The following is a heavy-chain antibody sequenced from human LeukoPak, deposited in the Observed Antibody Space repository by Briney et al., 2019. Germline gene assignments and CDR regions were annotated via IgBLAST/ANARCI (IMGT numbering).Heavy chain of an antibody. CDR3: ARMPQVVPVSYYFDY. Sequence: SGGSLRLSCAASAFTFSNYAMSWVRQPPGKGLEWIGSIYYSGSTYYNPSLKSRVTISVDTSKNQFSLKVSSVTAADTAVYYCARMPQVVPVSYYFDYWGQGTLVTVSS. CDR1: AFTFSNYA. J-gene: IGHJ4*02. V-gene: IGHV4-39*07. CDR2: IYYSGST. D-gene: IGHD2-2*01.